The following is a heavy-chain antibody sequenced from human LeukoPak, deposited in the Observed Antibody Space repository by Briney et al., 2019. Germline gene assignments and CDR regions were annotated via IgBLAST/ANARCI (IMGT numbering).Heavy chain of an antibody. CDR1: GYTLTELS. J-gene: IGHJ6*03. CDR2: FDPEDVET. V-gene: IGHV1-24*01. Sequence: AASVTVSCKVSGYTLTELSMHWVRQAPGKGLEWMGGFDPEDVETIYAQKFQGRVTMTEDTSTDTAYMELSSLRSEDTAVYYCATGFTHSSIAARWPHYYYMDVWGKGTPVTVSS. D-gene: IGHD6-6*01. CDR3: ATGFTHSSIAARWPHYYYMDV.